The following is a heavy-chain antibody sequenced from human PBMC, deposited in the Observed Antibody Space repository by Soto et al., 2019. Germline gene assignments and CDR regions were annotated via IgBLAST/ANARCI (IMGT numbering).Heavy chain of an antibody. CDR2: ISYDGSNK. J-gene: IGHJ4*02. CDR3: ARGDPSGSYFR. CDR1: GFTFSSYA. Sequence: PGGSLRLSCAASGFTFSSYAMHWVRQAPGKGLEWVAVISYDGSNKYYADSVKGRFTISRDNSKNTLYLQMNSLRAEDTAVYYCARGDPSGSYFRWGQGTLVTVSS. D-gene: IGHD1-26*01. V-gene: IGHV3-30-3*01.